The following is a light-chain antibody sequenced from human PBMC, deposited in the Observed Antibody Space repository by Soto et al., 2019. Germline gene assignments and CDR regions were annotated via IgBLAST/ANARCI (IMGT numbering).Light chain of an antibody. V-gene: IGKV3-20*01. CDR3: QQYGSSPLVT. Sequence: EIVLTQSPGTLSLSPGERATLSCRASQSVSSSYLAWYQQKPGQAPRLLIYGASSRATGIPDRFSGSGSGTDFPLTISRLAPEDFAVYYCQQYGSSPLVTFGQGTRLEMK. CDR1: QSVSSSY. CDR2: GAS. J-gene: IGKJ5*01.